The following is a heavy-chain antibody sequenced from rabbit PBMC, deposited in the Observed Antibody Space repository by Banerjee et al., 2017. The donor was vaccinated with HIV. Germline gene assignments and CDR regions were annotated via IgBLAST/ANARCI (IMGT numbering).Heavy chain of an antibody. Sequence: QSLEESGGDLVKPGASLTLTCTASGFDFSSSGMCWVRQAPGKGLEWIACIYTGDGNTYYASWAKGRFTISRISSTTVTLQMTSLTAADTATYFCARRAYSDYGYAFNLWGQGTLVTVS. J-gene: IGHJ4*01. CDR2: IYTGDGNT. CDR1: GFDFSSSG. V-gene: IGHV1S40*01. CDR3: ARRAYSDYGYAFNL. D-gene: IGHD6-1*01.